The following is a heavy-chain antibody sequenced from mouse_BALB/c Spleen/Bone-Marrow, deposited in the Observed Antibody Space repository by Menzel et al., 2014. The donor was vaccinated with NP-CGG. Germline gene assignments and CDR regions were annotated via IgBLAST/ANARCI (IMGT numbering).Heavy chain of an antibody. V-gene: IGHV1-9*01. Sequence: QVQLQQPGTELMKPGASVKISCKATGYTFSSYWIEWVKQRPGHGLEWIGEILPGSGNTNYNENFKGKATFTEDTSSNTAYMQLSSLTSEDSAVYYCARYYDYAWFAYWGQGTLVTVSA. D-gene: IGHD2-4*01. CDR3: ARYYDYAWFAY. CDR1: GYTFSSYW. CDR2: ILPGSGNT. J-gene: IGHJ3*01.